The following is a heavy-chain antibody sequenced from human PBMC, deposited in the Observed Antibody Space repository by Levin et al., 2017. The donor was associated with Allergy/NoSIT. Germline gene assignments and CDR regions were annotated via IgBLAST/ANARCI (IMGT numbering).Heavy chain of an antibody. Sequence: HSGGSLRLSCAASGFTFSSYGMHWVRQAPGKGLEWVAVISYDGSNKYYADSVKGRFTISRDNSKNTLYLQMNSLRAEDTAVYYCAKVADTAMAYYFDYWGQGTLVTVSS. J-gene: IGHJ4*02. V-gene: IGHV3-30*18. D-gene: IGHD5-18*01. CDR2: ISYDGSNK. CDR1: GFTFSSYG. CDR3: AKVADTAMAYYFDY.